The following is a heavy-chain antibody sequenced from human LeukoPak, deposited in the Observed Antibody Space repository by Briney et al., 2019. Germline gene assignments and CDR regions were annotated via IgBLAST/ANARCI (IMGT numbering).Heavy chain of an antibody. CDR1: GGTFSSYA. J-gene: IGHJ6*02. V-gene: IGHV1-69*13. CDR2: IIPIFGTA. Sequence: SVKVSCKASGGTFSSYAISWVRQAPGQGLEWMGGIIPIFGTANYAQKFQGRVTITADESTSTAYMELSSLRSEDTAVYYCASGRGRYYDILTGYFKNYYYYGMDVWGQGTTVTVSS. D-gene: IGHD3-9*01. CDR3: ASGRGRYYDILTGYFKNYYYYGMDV.